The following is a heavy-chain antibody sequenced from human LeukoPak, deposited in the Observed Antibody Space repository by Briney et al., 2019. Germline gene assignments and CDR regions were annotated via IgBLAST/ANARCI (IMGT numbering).Heavy chain of an antibody. CDR2: ISYDGSNK. CDR3: ARDTRGDWYYFDY. CDR1: GFTFSSYA. Sequence: GASLRLSCAASGFTFSSYAMHWVRQAPGKGLEWVAVISYDGSNKYYADSVKGRFTISRDNSKNTLYLQMNSLRAEDTAVYYCARDTRGDWYYFDYWGQGTLVTVSS. D-gene: IGHD2-21*02. V-gene: IGHV3-30*04. J-gene: IGHJ4*02.